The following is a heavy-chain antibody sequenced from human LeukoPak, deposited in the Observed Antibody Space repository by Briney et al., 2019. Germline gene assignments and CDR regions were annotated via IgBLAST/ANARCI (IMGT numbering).Heavy chain of an antibody. D-gene: IGHD5-12*01. CDR2: IYSGGST. J-gene: IGHJ6*02. CDR3: AIGNGYGVPYYYAMDV. CDR1: GFIVSDNY. V-gene: IGHV3-53*04. Sequence: GGSLRLSCAPSGFIVSDNYMNWVRQAPGKGLEWVSVIYSGGSTYYADSVKGRFTISRHNSKNTLYLQMNSLRVEDTAVYYCAIGNGYGVPYYYAMDVWGQGTTVTVSS.